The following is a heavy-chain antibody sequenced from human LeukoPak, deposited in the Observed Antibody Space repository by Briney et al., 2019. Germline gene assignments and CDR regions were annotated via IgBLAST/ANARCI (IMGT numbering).Heavy chain of an antibody. D-gene: IGHD7-27*01. V-gene: IGHV3-30*02. Sequence: GGSLRPSCAASGFTFSTYGMHWVRQAPGKGLEWVSFIRFDGSNKYYADSVKGRFTISRDTSKNTLYLQMNSLRPEDTALYYCAKAWGSRDAFDIWGQGTMVTVSS. CDR1: GFTFSTYG. CDR3: AKAWGSRDAFDI. J-gene: IGHJ3*02. CDR2: IRFDGSNK.